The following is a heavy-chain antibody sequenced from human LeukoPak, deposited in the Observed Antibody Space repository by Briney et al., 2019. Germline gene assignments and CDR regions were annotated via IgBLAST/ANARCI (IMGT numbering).Heavy chain of an antibody. J-gene: IGHJ6*02. Sequence: GGSLRLSCAASGFTFSSYAMHWVRQAPGKGLEWVAVISYDGSNKYYADSVKGRFTISRDNSKDTLYLQMNSLRAEDTAVYYCARPSTDYNSMGYYDYYYGMDGWGEAPRSASP. CDR1: GFTFSSYA. CDR2: ISYDGSNK. CDR3: ARPSTDYNSMGYYDYYYGMDG. D-gene: IGHD3-22*01. V-gene: IGHV3-30-3*01.